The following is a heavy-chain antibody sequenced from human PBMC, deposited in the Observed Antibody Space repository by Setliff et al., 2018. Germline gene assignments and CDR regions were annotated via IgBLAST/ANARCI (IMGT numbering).Heavy chain of an antibody. CDR1: GGSFSGYS. CDR3: ARDNTILGATDH. V-gene: IGHV4-34*01. D-gene: IGHD1-26*01. J-gene: IGHJ5*02. Sequence: SETLSLTCAVYGGSFSGYSWTWIRQPPGKGLEWIGDINHSGSTNYSPSLKSRVTISVDTSTNQFSLRLTSLTAADTAVYFCARDNTILGATDHWGQGTLVTVSS. CDR2: INHSGST.